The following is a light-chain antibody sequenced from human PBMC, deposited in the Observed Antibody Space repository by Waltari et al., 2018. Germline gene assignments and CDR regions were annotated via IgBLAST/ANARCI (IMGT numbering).Light chain of an antibody. CDR2: RAS. V-gene: IGKV1-33*01. CDR1: QGVANS. J-gene: IGKJ2*01. CDR3: QQFHIVLS. Sequence: TCQASQGVANSLNWYQQKPGKAPKLLISRASNLESGVPSRFSGGGYGTHFSLTISNLQPEDIATYYCQQFHIVLSFGQGTKLEIK.